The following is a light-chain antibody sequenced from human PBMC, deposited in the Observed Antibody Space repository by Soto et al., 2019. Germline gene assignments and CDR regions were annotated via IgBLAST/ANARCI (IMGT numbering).Light chain of an antibody. V-gene: IGLV1-40*01. Sequence: QSVLTQPPSVSGAPWQRVTISCTGSSSNIGAGHAVHWYRQFPGTPPKLLIYGDTHRPSGVPDRFSGSKSGTSASLAITGLQAEDEADYYCQSYETGLRGWLFGGGTQLTVL. CDR3: QSYETGLRGWL. CDR2: GDT. CDR1: SSNIGAGHA. J-gene: IGLJ3*02.